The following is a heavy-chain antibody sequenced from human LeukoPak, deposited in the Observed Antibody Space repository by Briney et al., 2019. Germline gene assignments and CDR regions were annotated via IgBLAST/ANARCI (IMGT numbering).Heavy chain of an antibody. CDR3: AKNRGGHNYADAFEI. V-gene: IGHV3-30*02. CDR2: IRYDGGDK. CDR1: GFTFNNYD. Sequence: GGSLRLSCAASGFTFNNYDMHWVRQTPGKGLEWVAFIRYDGGDKYYVDSVKGRFTISRDNSRNTLYLQINSLTAEDTAVYYCAKNRGGHNYADAFEIWGQGTMVRVYS. J-gene: IGHJ3*02. D-gene: IGHD5-24*01.